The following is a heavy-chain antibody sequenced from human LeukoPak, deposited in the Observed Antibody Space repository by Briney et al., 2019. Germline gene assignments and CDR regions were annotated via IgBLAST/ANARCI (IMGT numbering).Heavy chain of an antibody. Sequence: GGSPRLSCAASGFTFSSYAMSWVRQAPGKGLEWASAISGSGGSTYYADSVKGRFTISRDNSKNTLYLQMNSLRAEDTAVYYCAKDLCGDYGGLDYWGQGTLVTVSS. V-gene: IGHV3-23*01. CDR3: AKDLCGDYGGLDY. CDR2: ISGSGGST. J-gene: IGHJ4*02. D-gene: IGHD2-21*02. CDR1: GFTFSSYA.